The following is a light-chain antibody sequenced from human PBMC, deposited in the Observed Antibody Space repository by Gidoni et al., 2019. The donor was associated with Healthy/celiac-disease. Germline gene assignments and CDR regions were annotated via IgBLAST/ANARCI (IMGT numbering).Light chain of an antibody. CDR1: QSVSSY. CDR3: QQRSNWPPAT. J-gene: IGKJ4*01. Sequence: EIVLTQSPATLSLSPGERATLSCRASQSVSSYLAWYQQKPGQAPRLLIYDASNRATGIPARFSGRGSGTAFTLPNSSLEPEDFAVYYCQQRSNWPPATFGGGTKVEIK. CDR2: DAS. V-gene: IGKV3-11*01.